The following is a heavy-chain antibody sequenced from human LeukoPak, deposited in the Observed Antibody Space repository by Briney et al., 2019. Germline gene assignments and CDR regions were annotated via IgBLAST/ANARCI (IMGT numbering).Heavy chain of an antibody. J-gene: IGHJ4*02. CDR2: ISAYNGNT. D-gene: IGHD1-20*01. CDR1: GYTFSTYD. Sequence: ASVKVSCKASGYTFSTYDINWVRQAPGQGLEWMGWISAYNGNTDYTQNLHGRITMTTDTSTSTAYMELRSLRSDDTAVYYCATNANWNFDYWGQGSLVTVSS. CDR3: ATNANWNFDY. V-gene: IGHV1-18*01.